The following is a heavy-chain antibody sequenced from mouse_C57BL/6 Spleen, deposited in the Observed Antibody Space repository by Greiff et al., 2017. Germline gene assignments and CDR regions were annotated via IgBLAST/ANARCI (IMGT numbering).Heavy chain of an antibody. CDR1: GYAFSSSW. D-gene: IGHD2-1*01. J-gene: IGHJ3*01. Sequence: VMLVESGPELVKPGASVKISCKASGYAFSSSWMNWVKQRPGKGLEWIGRIYPGDGDTNYNGKFKGKATLTADKSSSTAYMQLSSLTSEDSAVYFCARWGDGKIAYWGQGTLVTVSA. CDR3: ARWGDGKIAY. V-gene: IGHV1-82*01. CDR2: IYPGDGDT.